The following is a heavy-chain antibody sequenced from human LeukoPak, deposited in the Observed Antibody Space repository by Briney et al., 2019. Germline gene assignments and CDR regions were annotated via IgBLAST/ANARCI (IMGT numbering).Heavy chain of an antibody. D-gene: IGHD2-2*01. J-gene: IGHJ6*03. V-gene: IGHV4-4*07. CDR1: GGSISSYY. CDR2: IYTSGST. CDR3: AGQQDIVVVPASYYYMDV. Sequence: NSSETLSLTCTVSGGSISSYYWSWIRQPAGKGLEWIGRIYTSGSTNYNPSLKSRVTMSVDTSKNQFSLKLSSVTAADTAVYYCAGQQDIVVVPASYYYMDVWGKGTTVTVSS.